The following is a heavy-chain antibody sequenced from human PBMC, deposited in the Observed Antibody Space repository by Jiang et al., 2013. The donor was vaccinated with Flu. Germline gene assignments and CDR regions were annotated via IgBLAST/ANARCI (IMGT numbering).Heavy chain of an antibody. V-gene: IGHV1-46*01. CDR2: SGGST. CDR3: ARETGYGSGLYGMDV. J-gene: IGHJ6*02. Sequence: SGGSTSYAQKFQGRVTMTRDTSTSTVYMELSSLRSEDTAVYYCARETGYGSGLYGMDVWGQGTTVTVSS. D-gene: IGHD6-19*01.